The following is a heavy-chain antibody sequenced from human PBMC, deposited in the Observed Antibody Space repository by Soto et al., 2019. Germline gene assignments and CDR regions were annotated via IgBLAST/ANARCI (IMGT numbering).Heavy chain of an antibody. CDR3: AIDGAGEAGAVRTQWSEP. V-gene: IGHV1-69*15. Sequence: QVQMEHSGAEVQKPGASMKVSCKAYGGTFNNYVFSWVLQAHGQGLEWMGRLVPKYNVATYAQSFQGRVTIVADDSTGPVYMEVSRLASREKAVYYWAIDGAGEAGAVRTQWSEPWGQRALAAVS. J-gene: IGHJ5*02. CDR1: GGTFNNYV. CDR2: LVPKYNVA. D-gene: IGHD2-8*01.